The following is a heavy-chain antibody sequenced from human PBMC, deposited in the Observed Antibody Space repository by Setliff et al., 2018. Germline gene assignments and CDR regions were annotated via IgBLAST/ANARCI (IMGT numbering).Heavy chain of an antibody. J-gene: IGHJ6*03. V-gene: IGHV1-18*01. CDR1: GYSFSDYG. D-gene: IGHD1-26*01. CDR2: ISAYNGNT. CDR3: ARSPPNRGVGQGHYMDV. Sequence: ASVKVSCKASGYSFSDYGISWVRQAPGQGLEWMGWISAYNGNTKYAQKLQDRVTMTIDTSTRTAYVEVRSLRSDDTAVYYCARSPPNRGVGQGHYMDVWGKGTTVTVSS.